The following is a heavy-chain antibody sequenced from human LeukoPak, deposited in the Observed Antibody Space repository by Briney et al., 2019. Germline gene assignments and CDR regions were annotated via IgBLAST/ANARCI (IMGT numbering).Heavy chain of an antibody. J-gene: IGHJ4*02. CDR2: ISGSGGST. D-gene: IGHD6-13*01. CDR3: AKASIAAAGEHFDY. Sequence: GGSLRLSCVASGFAFSSYAMSWVRQAPGKGLEWVSAISGSGGSTYYADSVKGRFTISRDNSKNTLYLQMNSLRAEDTAVYYCAKASIAAAGEHFDYWGQGTLVTVSS. CDR1: GFAFSSYA. V-gene: IGHV3-23*01.